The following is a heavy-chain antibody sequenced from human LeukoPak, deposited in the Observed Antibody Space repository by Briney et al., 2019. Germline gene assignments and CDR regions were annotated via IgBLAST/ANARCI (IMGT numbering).Heavy chain of an antibody. Sequence: PSETLSLTCTVSGGSISSSSYYWGWIRQPPGKGLEWIGSIYYSGSTYYNPSLKSRVTISVDTSKNQFSLKLSSVTAADTAVYYCAREGAAAGITVLEYYYYYYYMDVWGKGTTVTVSS. V-gene: IGHV4-39*07. CDR1: GGSISSSSYY. D-gene: IGHD6-13*01. CDR3: AREGAAAGITVLEYYYYYYYMDV. CDR2: IYYSGST. J-gene: IGHJ6*03.